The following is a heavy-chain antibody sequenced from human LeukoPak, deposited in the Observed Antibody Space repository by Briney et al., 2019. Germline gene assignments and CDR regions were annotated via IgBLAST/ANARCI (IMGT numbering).Heavy chain of an antibody. V-gene: IGHV3-21*04. CDR3: ARDFYQRGD. D-gene: IGHD2/OR15-2a*01. Sequence: GGSLRLSCAASGFTFSSYSMNWVRQAPGKGLEWVSCISSSSSYIYYADSVKGRFTISRDNAKNTLYLQVSSLRADDTAIYYCARDFYQRGDWGQGTLVTVSS. CDR1: GFTFSSYS. CDR2: ISSSSSYI. J-gene: IGHJ4*02.